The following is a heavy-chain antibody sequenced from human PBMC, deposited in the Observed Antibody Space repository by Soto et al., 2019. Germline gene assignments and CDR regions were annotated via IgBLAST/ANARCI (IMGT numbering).Heavy chain of an antibody. V-gene: IGHV4-39*02. J-gene: IGHJ5*02. CDR3: ATGGDAWKTGP. Sequence: QLQLQESGPGLVKPSETLSLTCTVSGGSFSSSPGYYWGWMRQPPGKGLEWIGTVHPSGNTYYNPSFKSSCTISQDPSMNHLPLQLNSVTAADTAIYYCATGGDAWKTGPWGQGTLVTASS. CDR2: VHPSGNT. D-gene: IGHD2-21*01. CDR1: GGSFSSSPGYY.